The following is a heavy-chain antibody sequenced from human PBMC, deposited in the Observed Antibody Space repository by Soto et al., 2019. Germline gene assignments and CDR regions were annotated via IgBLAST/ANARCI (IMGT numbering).Heavy chain of an antibody. CDR3: ARDPHIAVAGYNWFDP. CDR2: ISAYNGNT. J-gene: IGHJ5*02. CDR1: GYTFTSYG. Sequence: ASVKVSCKASGYTFTSYGISWVRQAPGQGLEWMGWISAYNGNTNYAQKLQGRVTMTTDTSTSTAYMELRSLRSDDTAVYYCARDPHIAVAGYNWFDPWGQGSLVTVSS. D-gene: IGHD6-19*01. V-gene: IGHV1-18*01.